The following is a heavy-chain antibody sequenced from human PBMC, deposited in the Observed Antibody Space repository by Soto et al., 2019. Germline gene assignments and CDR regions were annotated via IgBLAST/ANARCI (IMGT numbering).Heavy chain of an antibody. V-gene: IGHV3-30-3*01. CDR3: ARKLDDFWSGYYPTHKTNWFDP. CDR1: GFTFSSYA. CDR2: ISYDGSNK. Sequence: GGSLRLSCAASGFTFSSYAMHWVRQAPGKGLEWVAVISYDGSNKYYADSVKGRFTISRDNSKNTLYLQMNSLRAEDTAVYYCARKLDDFWSGYYPTHKTNWFDPWGQGTLVTVSS. D-gene: IGHD3-3*01. J-gene: IGHJ5*02.